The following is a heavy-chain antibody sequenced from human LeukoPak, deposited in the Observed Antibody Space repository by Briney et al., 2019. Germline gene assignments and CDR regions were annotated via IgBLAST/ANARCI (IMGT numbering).Heavy chain of an antibody. CDR1: GDSVSSNSAA. Sequence: SQTLSLTCAISGDSVSSNSAAWNCIRQSPSRGLEWLGRTYYRSKWYNDYAVSVKSRITINPDTSKNPFSLQLNSVTPEDTAVYYCARSNYFDSSAYFDYWGQGTLVTVSS. CDR3: ARSNYFDSSAYFDY. V-gene: IGHV6-1*01. D-gene: IGHD3-22*01. J-gene: IGHJ4*02. CDR2: TYYRSKWYN.